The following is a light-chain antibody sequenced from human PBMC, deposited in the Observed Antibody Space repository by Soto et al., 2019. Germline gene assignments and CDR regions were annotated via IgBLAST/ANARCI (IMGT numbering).Light chain of an antibody. CDR3: SSYISSSTYV. Sequence: QSVLTQPASVSGSPGQSITISCTGTSSDVGGYNYVSWYQQHPGKAPKLMIYDLSRRPSGVSNRFSGSKSGNTASLTISGLQAEDEADYYCSSYISSSTYVFGTGTKLTVL. J-gene: IGLJ1*01. CDR2: DLS. CDR1: SSDVGGYNY. V-gene: IGLV2-14*01.